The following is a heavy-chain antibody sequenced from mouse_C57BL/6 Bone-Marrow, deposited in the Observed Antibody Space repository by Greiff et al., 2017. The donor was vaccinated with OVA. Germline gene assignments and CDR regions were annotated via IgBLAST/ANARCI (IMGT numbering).Heavy chain of an antibody. CDR2: IYPRDGST. D-gene: IGHD1-1*01. CDR1: GYTFTDHT. V-gene: IGHV1-78*01. CDR3: SSSIYGSSYGYFDF. J-gene: IGHJ1*03. Sequence: VQLQQSDAELVKPGASVKISCKVSGYTFTDHTIHWMKQRPEQGLEWIGYIYPRDGSTKNNEKLKGKATLTAAKSSSTAYMQLNSLTSEDSAVYFCSSSIYGSSYGYFDFWGTGTTVTVSS.